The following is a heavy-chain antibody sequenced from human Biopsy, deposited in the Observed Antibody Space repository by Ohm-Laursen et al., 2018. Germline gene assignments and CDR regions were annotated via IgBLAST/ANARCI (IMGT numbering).Heavy chain of an antibody. J-gene: IGHJ4*02. CDR2: INSDGSRI. D-gene: IGHD2-15*01. Sequence: GSLRLSCAASGFTFSIYWMHWVRQAPGKGLVWVSSINSDGSRITYADSVKGRFTISRDNAKNTLYLQMNSLTAEDTAVYYCARAYPPPGRRLVVVAGDFDCWGQGTRVTVSS. V-gene: IGHV3-74*01. CDR3: ARAYPPPGRRLVVVAGDFDC. CDR1: GFTFSIYW.